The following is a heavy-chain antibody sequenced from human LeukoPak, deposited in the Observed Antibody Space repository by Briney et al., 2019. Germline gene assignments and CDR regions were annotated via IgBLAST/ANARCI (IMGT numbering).Heavy chain of an antibody. J-gene: IGHJ4*02. CDR2: INGDGGST. D-gene: IGHD3-10*01. CDR3: ARGILWFGESLIDY. CDR1: GFTLSRHW. Sequence: GGSLRLSCAASGFTLSRHWMSWVRQAPGKGLVWVSRINGDGGSTDYADSVKGRFTISRDNAKNSLYLQMNSLRVEDTAVYYCARGILWFGESLIDYWGQGTLVTVSS. V-gene: IGHV3-74*01.